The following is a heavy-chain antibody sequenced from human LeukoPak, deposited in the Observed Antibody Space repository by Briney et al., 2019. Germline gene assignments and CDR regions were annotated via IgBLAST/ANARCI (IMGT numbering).Heavy chain of an antibody. CDR1: GFVFSYYW. V-gene: IGHV3-7*01. Sequence: GGSLRLSCAASGFVFSYYWMSWVRQAPAKGLEWVANIKQDGSDKNYVDSVEGRFTISRDNANKSLYLQMNSLRAEDTAVYYCATEREGGAFDIWGQGTMVTVSS. CDR2: IKQDGSDK. CDR3: ATEREGGAFDI. D-gene: IGHD1-26*01. J-gene: IGHJ3*02.